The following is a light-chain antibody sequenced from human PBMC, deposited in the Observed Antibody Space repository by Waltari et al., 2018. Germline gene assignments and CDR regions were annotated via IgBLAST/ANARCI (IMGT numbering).Light chain of an antibody. CDR1: QSFSSY. CDR2: DAS. Sequence: ETVLTQSPATLSLSPGERATLSCRASQSFSSYLAWYQQKPGQAPRLLIYDASNRATGIPARFSGSGSGTDFTHTISSLEPEDFAVYYCQQRSNFGPGTKVDIK. J-gene: IGKJ3*01. CDR3: QQRSN. V-gene: IGKV3-11*01.